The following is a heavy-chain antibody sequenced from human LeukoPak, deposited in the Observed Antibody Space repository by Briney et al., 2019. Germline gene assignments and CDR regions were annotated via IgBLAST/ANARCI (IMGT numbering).Heavy chain of an antibody. D-gene: IGHD1-26*01. CDR3: AKAFRRGYFDY. CDR1: GFIFSNYA. CDR2: IWHDGSNK. J-gene: IGHJ4*02. Sequence: PGGSLRLSCAASGFIFSNYAMHWVRQAPGKGLEWVAVIWHDGSNKYYADSVKGRFTISRDNSKNTLYLQMNSLRAEDTAVYYCAKAFRRGYFDYWGQGTLVTVSS. V-gene: IGHV3-30*02.